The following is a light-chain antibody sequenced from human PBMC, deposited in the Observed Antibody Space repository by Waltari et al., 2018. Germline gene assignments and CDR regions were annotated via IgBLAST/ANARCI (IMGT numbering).Light chain of an antibody. CDR2: KAS. Sequence: DIQMTQSPSSLSASVGDKVTITCRASQSISTWLAWFQLKPGKAPKLLIDKASNLESGVPSRFGGSGSGTEFTLTISSLLPEDFATYYCQQYNSDSHSFGQGTRLEIK. J-gene: IGKJ2*01. V-gene: IGKV1-5*03. CDR1: QSISTW. CDR3: QQYNSDSHS.